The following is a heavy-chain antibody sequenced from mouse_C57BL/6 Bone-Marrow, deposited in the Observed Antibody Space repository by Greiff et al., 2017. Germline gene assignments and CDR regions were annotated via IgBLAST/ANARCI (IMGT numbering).Heavy chain of an antibody. D-gene: IGHD1-1*01. J-gene: IGHJ2*01. V-gene: IGHV1-64*01. CDR2: IHPNSGST. CDR3: ARGIYYYGRSYFDY. Sequence: QVQLQQPGAELVKPGASVKLSCKASGYTFTSYWMHWVKQRPGQGLEWIGMIHPNSGSTNYNEKFKSKATLTVDKSSSTAYMQLSSLTSEDSAVYYCARGIYYYGRSYFDYWGQGTTLTVSS. CDR1: GYTFTSYW.